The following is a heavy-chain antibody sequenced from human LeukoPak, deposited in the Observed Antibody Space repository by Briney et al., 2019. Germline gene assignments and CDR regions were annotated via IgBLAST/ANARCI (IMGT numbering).Heavy chain of an antibody. J-gene: IGHJ3*02. CDR2: INHSGST. D-gene: IGHD3-10*01. Sequence: SETLSLTCAVYGGSFRGDYWSWIRQPPGKGLEWIGEINHSGSTNYNPSLKSRVTISVDTSKNQFSLKLSSVTAADTAVYYCARVGLWFGEVHAFDIWGQGTMVTVSS. V-gene: IGHV4-34*01. CDR1: GGSFRGDY. CDR3: ARVGLWFGEVHAFDI.